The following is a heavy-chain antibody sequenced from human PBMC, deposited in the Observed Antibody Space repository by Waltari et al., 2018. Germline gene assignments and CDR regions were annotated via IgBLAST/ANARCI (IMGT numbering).Heavy chain of an antibody. CDR3: ARAPSGYDSSGYYYVGWFDP. D-gene: IGHD3-22*01. CDR1: GGSISSGSYY. J-gene: IGHJ5*02. CDR2: IYTSGST. Sequence: QVQLQESGPGLVKPSQTLSLTCTVSGGSISSGSYYWIWIRQPAGKGLEWIGYIYTSGSTNYNPSLKSRVTISVDTSKNQFSLKLSSVTAADTAVYYCARAPSGYDSSGYYYVGWFDPWGQGTLVTVSS. V-gene: IGHV4-61*09.